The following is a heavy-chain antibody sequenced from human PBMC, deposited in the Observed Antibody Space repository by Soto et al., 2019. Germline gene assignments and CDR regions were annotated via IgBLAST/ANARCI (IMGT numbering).Heavy chain of an antibody. V-gene: IGHV4-30-4*01. CDR3: AGAELWFGESPGVIDY. CDR1: GGSISSGDYY. CDR2: IYYSGST. J-gene: IGHJ4*02. Sequence: QVQLQESGPGLVKPSQTLSLTCTVSGGSISSGDYYWSWIRQPPGKGLEWIGYIYYSGSTYYNPSLKGRVTISVDTSKTQFSLKRSSVTAAAAAVYYCAGAELWFGESPGVIDYWGQGPLVTVSP. D-gene: IGHD3-10*01.